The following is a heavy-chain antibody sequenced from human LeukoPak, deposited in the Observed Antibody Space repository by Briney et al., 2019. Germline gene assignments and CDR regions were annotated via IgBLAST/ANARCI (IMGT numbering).Heavy chain of an antibody. D-gene: IGHD5-12*01. Sequence: SETLSLTCTVSGGSISGCYWTWIRQPPGKGLEWIGYISYSGSTSSHPSLKSRDTISLDMSKSQFSLKLTSVTAADTAVYYCVRGYSGYPYYLDYWGQGTLVTVSS. J-gene: IGHJ4*02. CDR1: GGSISGCY. CDR2: ISYSGST. V-gene: IGHV4-59*08. CDR3: VRGYSGYPYYLDY.